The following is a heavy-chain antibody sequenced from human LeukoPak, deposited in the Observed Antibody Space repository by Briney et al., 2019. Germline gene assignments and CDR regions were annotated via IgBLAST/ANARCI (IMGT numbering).Heavy chain of an antibody. D-gene: IGHD6-13*01. CDR1: GFTFNSYA. CDR3: ANLIAAAGPYDAFDI. V-gene: IGHV3-23*01. CDR2: ISGSGGST. Sequence: GGSLRLSCATSGFTFNSYAMTWVRQAPGKGLEWVSDISGSGGSTYYADSVKGRFTISRDNSKNTLYLQMNSLRAEDTAVYYCANLIAAAGPYDAFDIWGQGTMVTVSS. J-gene: IGHJ3*02.